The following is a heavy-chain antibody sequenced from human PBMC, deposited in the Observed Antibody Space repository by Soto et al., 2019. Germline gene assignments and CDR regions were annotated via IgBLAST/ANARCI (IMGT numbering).Heavy chain of an antibody. V-gene: IGHV3-15*01. Sequence: EVQLVESGGGLVKPGWSLRLSCAASGFTLIHAWIICVRQAPGKGLEWVGRIKSKHDGGTTDYAAPVKGRFTISREDSKNTMYLQMNRLKTEATAVYYFTTDHRYCTGVGCYSTGGTVFDLWWSGTLVTV. D-gene: IGHD2-8*02. CDR2: IKSKHDGGTT. J-gene: IGHJ2*01. CDR1: GFTLIHAW. CDR3: TTDHRYCTGVGCYSTGGTVFDL.